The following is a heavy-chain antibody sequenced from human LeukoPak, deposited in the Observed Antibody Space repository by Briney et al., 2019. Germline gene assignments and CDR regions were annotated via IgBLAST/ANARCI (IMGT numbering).Heavy chain of an antibody. V-gene: IGHV4-38-2*02. CDR1: GYSISSGYY. CDR2: IYHSGST. Sequence: SETLSLTCTVSGYSISSGYYWGWIRQPPRKGLEWIGSIYHSGSTYYNPSLKSRVTISVDTSKNQFSLKLTSVTAADTAVYYCARQTGSGLFILPGGQGTLVTVSS. D-gene: IGHD3/OR15-3a*01. J-gene: IGHJ4*02. CDR3: ARQTGSGLFILP.